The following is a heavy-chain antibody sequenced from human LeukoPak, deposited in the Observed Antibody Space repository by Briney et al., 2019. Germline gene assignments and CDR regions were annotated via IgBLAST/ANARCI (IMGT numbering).Heavy chain of an antibody. J-gene: IGHJ6*03. Sequence: ASVKVSCKASGYTFTGYYMHWVRQAPGQGLEWMGWINPNSGGTNYAQKFQGRVTMTRDTSISTAYMELSRLRSDDTAVYYCVLVVVPAAPHYMDVWGQGTTVTVSS. CDR3: VLVVVPAAPHYMDV. CDR1: GYTFTGYY. D-gene: IGHD2-2*01. V-gene: IGHV1-2*02. CDR2: INPNSGGT.